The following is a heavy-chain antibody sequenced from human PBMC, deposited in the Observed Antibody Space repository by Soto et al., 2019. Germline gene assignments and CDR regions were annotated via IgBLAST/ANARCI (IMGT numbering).Heavy chain of an antibody. D-gene: IGHD3-3*01. Sequence: PSETLSLTCSVSGASITTRDYYWSWIRQPPGKGLEWIGYIYYSGSTYYNPSLKSRVTISVDTSKSQFSLKLTSVTAADTAVYFCARHTYYFWTGYHDAFDVWGQGTMVTVSS. CDR1: GASITTRDYY. V-gene: IGHV4-30-4*01. CDR2: IYYSGST. CDR3: ARHTYYFWTGYHDAFDV. J-gene: IGHJ3*01.